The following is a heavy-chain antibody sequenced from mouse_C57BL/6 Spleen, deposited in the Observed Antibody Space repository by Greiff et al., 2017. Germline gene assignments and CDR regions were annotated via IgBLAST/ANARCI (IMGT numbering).Heavy chain of an antibody. J-gene: IGHJ2*01. D-gene: IGHD1-1*01. V-gene: IGHV1-26*01. CDR1: GYTFTDYY. CDR3: ARGGFAFTTVVAFDY. CDR2: INPNNGGT. Sequence: EVQLQQSGPELVKPGASVKISCKASGYTFTDYYMNWVKQSHGKSLEWIGDINPNNGGTSYNQKFKGKATLTVDKSSSTAYMELRSLTSEDSAVYYCARGGFAFTTVVAFDYWGQGTTLTVSS.